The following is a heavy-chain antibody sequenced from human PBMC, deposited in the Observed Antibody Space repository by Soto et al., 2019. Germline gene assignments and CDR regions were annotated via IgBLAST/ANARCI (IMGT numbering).Heavy chain of an antibody. Sequence: QVQLQQWGAGLLKPSETLSLTCAVYGGSFSGYYWSWIRQPPGQGLAWIGEINHSGSTNYNPSLKSRVTISVDKSTNQLCPELGSLTAAATAVYYCARRAGTMVRGVIGYWGQGTLVTVSS. J-gene: IGHJ4*02. CDR3: ARRAGTMVRGVIGY. CDR2: INHSGST. V-gene: IGHV4-34*01. CDR1: GGSFSGYY. D-gene: IGHD3-10*01.